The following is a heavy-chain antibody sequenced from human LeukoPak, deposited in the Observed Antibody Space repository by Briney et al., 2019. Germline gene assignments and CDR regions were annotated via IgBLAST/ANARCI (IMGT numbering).Heavy chain of an antibody. CDR2: IYHSGST. D-gene: IGHD6-19*01. J-gene: IGHJ4*02. CDR3: ARRHFLWVAVAGEFDY. V-gene: IGHV4-38-2*01. Sequence: SETLSLTCAVSGYSISSGYYWGWIRQPPGKGLEGSGSIYHSGSTYYNPSLKSRVTISVDTSKNQFSLKLSSVTVADTAVYYCARRHFLWVAVAGEFDYWGQGTLVTVSS. CDR1: GYSISSGYY.